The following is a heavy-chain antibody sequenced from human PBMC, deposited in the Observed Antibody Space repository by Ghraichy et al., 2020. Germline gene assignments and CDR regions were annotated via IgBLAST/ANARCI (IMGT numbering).Heavy chain of an antibody. CDR3: ARGQLKSSDFDY. V-gene: IGHV3-13*01. D-gene: IGHD6-6*01. Sequence: GGSLRLSCAASGFTFSSYDMHWVRQATGKGLEWVSAIGTAGDTYYPGSVKGRFTISRENAKNSLYLQMNSLRAGDTAVYYCARGQLKSSDFDYWGQGTLVTVSS. CDR2: IGTAGDT. CDR1: GFTFSSYD. J-gene: IGHJ4*02.